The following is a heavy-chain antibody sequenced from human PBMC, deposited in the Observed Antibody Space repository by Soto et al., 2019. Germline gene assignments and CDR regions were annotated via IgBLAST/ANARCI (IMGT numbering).Heavy chain of an antibody. CDR2: IIPIFGTA. V-gene: IGHV1-69*05. J-gene: IGHJ3*02. CDR1: GGTFSSHA. Sequence: SVNVSCKASGGTFSSHAISWVRQAPGQGLEWMGGIIPIFGTANYAQKFQGRVTMTTDASTSTAYMELRSLRSDDTAVYYCARETLFDALAIWGQETMVIVSS. CDR3: ARETLFDALAI.